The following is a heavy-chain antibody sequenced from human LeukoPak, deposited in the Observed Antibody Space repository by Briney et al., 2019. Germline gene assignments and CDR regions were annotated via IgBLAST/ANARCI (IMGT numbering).Heavy chain of an antibody. CDR3: TRGILPD. J-gene: IGHJ4*02. CDR1: GYTFSDYF. Sequence: ASVKVSCKASGYTFSDYFTHWVRQAPGQGLEWMGCINPKNGGTNYAQNFQGRVTMTRDTSISTAYMELSSLTSVDTAVYYCTRGILPDWGQGTLVTASS. CDR2: INPKNGGT. V-gene: IGHV1-2*02. D-gene: IGHD3-9*01.